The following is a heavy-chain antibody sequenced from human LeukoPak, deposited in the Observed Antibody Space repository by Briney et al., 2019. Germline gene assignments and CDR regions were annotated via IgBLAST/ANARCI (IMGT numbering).Heavy chain of an antibody. CDR3: ARTNWFDY. CDR1: GFTFTSYW. D-gene: IGHD7-27*01. Sequence: GGSLRLSCAASGFTFTSYWMNWVRQAPGKGLEWVASIKYDASEKNYVDSVKGRFTISRDNAKNSLYLQMNSLRAEDTAVYYCARTNWFDYWGQGTLVTVSS. V-gene: IGHV3-7*01. J-gene: IGHJ4*02. CDR2: IKYDASEK.